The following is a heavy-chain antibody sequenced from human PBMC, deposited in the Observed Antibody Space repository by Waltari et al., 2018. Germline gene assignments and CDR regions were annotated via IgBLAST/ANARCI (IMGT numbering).Heavy chain of an antibody. J-gene: IGHJ4*02. Sequence: QVQLVQSGAEVQNPGASVKVSCRVSGYTSTDLSLLWVRQAPGQGLEWMGGFDPEDGETIYAQNFQGRVTMSEDTSTDTAYMELSSLRSEDTAVYYCATRIAYYYDSSGYYFNYWGQGSLVTVSS. D-gene: IGHD3-22*01. V-gene: IGHV1-24*01. CDR3: ATRIAYYYDSSGYYFNY. CDR2: FDPEDGET. CDR1: GYTSTDLS.